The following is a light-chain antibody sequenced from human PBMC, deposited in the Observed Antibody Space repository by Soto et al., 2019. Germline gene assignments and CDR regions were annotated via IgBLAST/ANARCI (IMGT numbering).Light chain of an antibody. CDR2: WAS. J-gene: IGKJ1*01. Sequence: DIVMTQSPDSLAVALGETATINCKSSQSRFYSANKKNYLAWYQQKPGQPPKLLFYWASTRESGVPDRFNGGGSGTDFTLTISSLQAEDVAVYYCHQYYSLTPPWTFGQGTKVEV. CDR1: QSRFYSANKKNY. CDR3: HQYYSLTPPWT. V-gene: IGKV4-1*01.